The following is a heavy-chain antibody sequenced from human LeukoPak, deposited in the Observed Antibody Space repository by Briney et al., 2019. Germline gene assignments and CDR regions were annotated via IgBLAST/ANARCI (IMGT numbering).Heavy chain of an antibody. CDR3: AARIAAAGTQPFDY. D-gene: IGHD6-13*01. CDR1: GGTFSSYA. V-gene: IGHV1-69*01. J-gene: IGHJ4*02. Sequence: SVKVSCRASGGTFSSYAISWVRQAPGQGLEWMGGIIPLFGTANYAQKFQGRVTITADESTSTAYMELSSLRSEDTAVYYCAARIAAAGTQPFDYWGQGTLVTVSS. CDR2: IIPLFGTA.